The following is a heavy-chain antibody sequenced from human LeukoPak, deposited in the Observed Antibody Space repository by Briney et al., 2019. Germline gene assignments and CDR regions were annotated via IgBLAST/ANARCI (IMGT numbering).Heavy chain of an antibody. CDR3: AREVRHTVTTVGGRYNWLDP. Sequence: PSETLSLTCTVSGGSISSSSYYWGWIRQPPGKGLEWIGSIYYSGSTYYNPSLKSRVTISVDTSKNQFSLKLSSVTAADTAVYYCAREVRHTVTTVGGRYNWLDPWGQGTLVTVSS. D-gene: IGHD4-17*01. CDR1: GGSISSSSYY. V-gene: IGHV4-39*07. J-gene: IGHJ5*02. CDR2: IYYSGST.